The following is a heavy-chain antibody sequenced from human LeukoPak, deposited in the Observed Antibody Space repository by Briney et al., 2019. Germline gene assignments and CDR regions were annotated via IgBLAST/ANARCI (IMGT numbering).Heavy chain of an antibody. Sequence: ASVKVSCKASGYTFSSYGINWVRQAPGQGLEWMGWISVINSGNTRYAQNFQGRLTMTTDTSTTTAYMELRSLRSDGTAVYYCSREFPFCGADCFSGVFDIWGQGTMVTVS. D-gene: IGHD2-21*02. CDR3: SREFPFCGADCFSGVFDI. CDR1: GYTFSSYG. V-gene: IGHV1-18*01. J-gene: IGHJ3*02. CDR2: ISVINSGNT.